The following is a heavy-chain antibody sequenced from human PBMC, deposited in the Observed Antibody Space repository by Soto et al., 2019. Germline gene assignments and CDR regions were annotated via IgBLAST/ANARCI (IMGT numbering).Heavy chain of an antibody. V-gene: IGHV4-59*08. CDR1: GGSTSSYY. CDR2: IYYSGST. J-gene: IGHJ4*02. D-gene: IGHD5-12*01. CDR3: ARTSGYGITFDY. Sequence: SETLSLTCTVSGGSTSSYYWSWIRQPPGKGLEWIGYIYYSGSTNYNPSLKSRVTISVDTSKNQFSLKLSSVTAADTAVYYCARTSGYGITFDYWGQGTLVTVSS.